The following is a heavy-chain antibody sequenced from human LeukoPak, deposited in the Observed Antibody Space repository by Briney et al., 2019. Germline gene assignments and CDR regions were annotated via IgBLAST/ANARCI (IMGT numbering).Heavy chain of an antibody. CDR2: IVGSGGST. J-gene: IGHJ6*03. CDR3: AKDQSTRPYYYYYMDV. Sequence: GGSLRLSCAASGFTFTSYAMSWVRQAPGKGLEWVSVIVGSGGSTYYADSVKGRFTISRDNSKTTLYLQMNSLRAEDTAVYYCAKDQSTRPYYYYYMDVWGKGTTVTVSS. V-gene: IGHV3-23*01. D-gene: IGHD1-1*01. CDR1: GFTFTSYA.